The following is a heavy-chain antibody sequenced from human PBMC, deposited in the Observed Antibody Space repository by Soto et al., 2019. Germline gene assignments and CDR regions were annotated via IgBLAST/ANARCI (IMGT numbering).Heavy chain of an antibody. CDR1: GFTFSTYG. CDR2: MWYDGSNK. D-gene: IGHD2-2*01. CDR3: ARDLMTSQVGY. V-gene: IGHV3-33*01. J-gene: IGHJ4*02. Sequence: QVELVESGGGVVQPGRSLRLSCAASGFTFSTYGMHWVRQAPGKGLEWVAVMWYDGSNKYYADSVKGRFTLSRDTSTNTMYLQMNSLTAEDTAVSYCARDLMTSQVGYWGQGTLVTVSS.